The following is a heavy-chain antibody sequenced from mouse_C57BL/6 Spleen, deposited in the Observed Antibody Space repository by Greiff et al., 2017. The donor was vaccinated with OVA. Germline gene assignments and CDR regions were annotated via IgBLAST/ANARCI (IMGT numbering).Heavy chain of an antibody. CDR3: ARHEARDRKGEAWFAY. D-gene: IGHD3-3*01. CDR1: GYTFTEYT. Sequence: QVQLKQSGAELVKPGASVKLSCKASGYTFTEYTIHWVKQRSGQGLEWIGWFYPGSGSIKYNEKFKDKATLTADKSSSTVYMDLSRLTSEDSAVYFCARHEARDRKGEAWFAYWGQGTLVTVSA. CDR2: FYPGSGSI. V-gene: IGHV1-62-2*01. J-gene: IGHJ3*01.